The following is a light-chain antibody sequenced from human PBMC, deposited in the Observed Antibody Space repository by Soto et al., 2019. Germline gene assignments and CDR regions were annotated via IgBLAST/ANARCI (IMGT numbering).Light chain of an antibody. CDR1: SSDVGSYNL. CDR2: EGS. J-gene: IGLJ2*01. Sequence: QSALTQPASVSGSPGQSITISCTGTSSDVGSYNLVSWYQQHPGKAPKLMIYEGSKRPSGVSNRFSGSKSGNTASRTISGLQAEEEADYYCCSYAGSSTFGFGGGTQLTVL. CDR3: CSYAGSSTFG. V-gene: IGLV2-23*03.